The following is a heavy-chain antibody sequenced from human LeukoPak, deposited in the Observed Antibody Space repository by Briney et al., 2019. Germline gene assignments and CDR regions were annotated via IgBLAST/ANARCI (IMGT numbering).Heavy chain of an antibody. D-gene: IGHD5-24*01. CDR3: ARSLEMATRTSPYYYYMDV. J-gene: IGHJ6*03. CDR1: GGTFSSYA. V-gene: IGHV1-69*13. Sequence: VASVKVSCKASGGTFSSYAISWVRQAPGQGLEWMGGIISIFGTANYAQKFQGRVTITADESTSTAYMELSSLRSEDTAVYYCARSLEMATRTSPYYYYMDVWGKGTTVTVSS. CDR2: IISIFGTA.